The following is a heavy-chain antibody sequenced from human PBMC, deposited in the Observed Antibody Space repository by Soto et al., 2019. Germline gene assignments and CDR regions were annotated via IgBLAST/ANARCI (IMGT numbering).Heavy chain of an antibody. CDR2: IYYSGST. V-gene: IGHV4-39*01. D-gene: IGHD1-26*01. CDR1: GVSISGSRYY. Sequence: SETLSLTCPVSGVSISGSRYYWGWIRQPPGRGLEWIGNIYYSGSTYYTPALKSRVTLSVDTSKNQFSLNLNSVTAADTAVYYCARGGIPPSGYGIAYAMDVWGQGTTVTVSS. J-gene: IGHJ6*02. CDR3: ARGGIPPSGYGIAYAMDV.